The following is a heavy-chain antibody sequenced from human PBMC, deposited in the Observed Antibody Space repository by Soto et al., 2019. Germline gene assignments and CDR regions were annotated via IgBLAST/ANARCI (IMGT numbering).Heavy chain of an antibody. J-gene: IGHJ1*01. CDR2: IYYSGST. D-gene: IGHD3-10*01. CDR3: ARGFGLRAEYFQH. CDR1: GGSISSYY. Sequence: QVQLQESGPGLVKPSETLSLTCTVSGGSISSYYWSWIRQPPGKGLEWIGYIYYSGSTNYNPSLKSRVTISVDTSKNQFSLKLSSVTAADTAVYYCARGFGLRAEYFQHWGQGTLVTVSS. V-gene: IGHV4-59*01.